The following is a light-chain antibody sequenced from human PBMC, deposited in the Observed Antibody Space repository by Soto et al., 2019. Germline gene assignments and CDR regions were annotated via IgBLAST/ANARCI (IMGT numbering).Light chain of an antibody. CDR3: SSYAGINNSGV. J-gene: IGLJ1*01. CDR1: SSDVGGYKY. Sequence: QSALTQPPSASGSPGQSVTISCTGTSSDVGGYKYVSWYQQHPGKAPKLMIFEVNKRPSGVSDRFAGSKSGNTATPTVSGLQDEDDADYYCSSYAGINNSGVFGIGTKVTVL. V-gene: IGLV2-8*01. CDR2: EVN.